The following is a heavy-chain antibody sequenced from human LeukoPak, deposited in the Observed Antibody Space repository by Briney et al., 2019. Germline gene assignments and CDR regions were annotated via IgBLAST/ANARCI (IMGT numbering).Heavy chain of an antibody. D-gene: IGHD6-13*01. V-gene: IGHV3-23*01. CDR1: GFTFSSYA. Sequence: GGSLRLSCAASGFTFSSYAMSWVRQAPGKGLEWVSGISGSGGNAHYADSEKGRFTISRDNSKNTLYLQMNSLRAEDTAVYYCAKDLGGSSWYYFDYWGQGILVTVSS. CDR3: AKDLGGSSWYYFDY. CDR2: ISGSGGNA. J-gene: IGHJ4*02.